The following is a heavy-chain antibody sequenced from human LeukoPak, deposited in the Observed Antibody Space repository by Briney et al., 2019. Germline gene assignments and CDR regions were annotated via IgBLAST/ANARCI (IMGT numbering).Heavy chain of an antibody. J-gene: IGHJ4*02. CDR3: ARSITDYGDCDSPFFDY. Sequence: PGGSLRLSCAASGFTFSNYEMNWVRQAPEKGLEWVSYISSSGTLMFYSDSVKGRSTTSRDNASVSLQMNSLRAEDTALYYCARSITDYGDCDSPFFDYWGQGTLVTVSS. D-gene: IGHD4-17*01. CDR1: GFTFSNYE. V-gene: IGHV3-48*03. CDR2: ISSSGTLM.